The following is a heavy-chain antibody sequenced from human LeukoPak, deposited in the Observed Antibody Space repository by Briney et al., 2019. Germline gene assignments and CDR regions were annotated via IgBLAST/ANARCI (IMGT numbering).Heavy chain of an antibody. CDR3: AKSNGYGLIDI. V-gene: IGHV4-59*12. J-gene: IGHJ3*02. CDR2: IFYSGST. CDR1: GGSISNYY. Sequence: SETLSLTCTVSGGSISNYYWSWVRQPPGKALEWIGNIFYSGSTYYSPSLKSRVTISLDTSRNQFSLKLNSVTAADTAVYYCAKSNGYGLIDIWGQGTMVTVSS. D-gene: IGHD3-10*01.